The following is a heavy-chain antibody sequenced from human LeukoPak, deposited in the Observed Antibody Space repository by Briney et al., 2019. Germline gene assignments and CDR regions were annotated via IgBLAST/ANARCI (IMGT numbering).Heavy chain of an antibody. CDR2: IYWNDNK. V-gene: IGHV2-5*01. CDR3: AHYGDYRFLYYFDY. D-gene: IGHD4-17*01. J-gene: IGHJ4*02. CDR1: GFSLSTSGVG. Sequence: SGHPLVNPTQTLTLTCPFSGFSLSTSGVGVGWIGQPPGKALEWLALIYWNDNKLYSPSLKSRLTITKDTSNNQVVLTMTNMDPVDTATYYCAHYGDYRFLYYFDYWGQGTLVTVSP.